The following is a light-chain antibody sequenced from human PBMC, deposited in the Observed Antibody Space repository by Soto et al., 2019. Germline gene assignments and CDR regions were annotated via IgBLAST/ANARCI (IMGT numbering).Light chain of an antibody. J-gene: IGLJ2*01. CDR2: DVS. CDR3: SSYTSSSTV. CDR1: SSDGGGYNY. Sequence: QSALTQPASVSGSPVQSITISCTGTSSDGGGYNYVSWYQQHPGKAPKLMIYDVSNRPSGVSNRFSGSKSGNTASLTISGLQAEDEADYYCSSYTSSSTVFGGGTKLTVL. V-gene: IGLV2-14*01.